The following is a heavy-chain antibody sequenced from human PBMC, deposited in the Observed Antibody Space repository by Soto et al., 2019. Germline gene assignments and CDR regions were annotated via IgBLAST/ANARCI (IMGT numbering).Heavy chain of an antibody. CDR2: VSSAGGSK. Sequence: QVQLVESGGGVVQSGKSLRLSCAASGFTFNTYVMHWVRQAPGKGLEWLAFVSSAGGSKYYADSVTGRFTISRDNSQNTLHLQMNSLGPEDTAVYDCARGGGYSGYDPLDYWGQGTLVTVSS. CDR3: ARGGGYSGYDPLDY. J-gene: IGHJ4*02. D-gene: IGHD5-12*01. CDR1: GFTFNTYV. V-gene: IGHV3-30-3*01.